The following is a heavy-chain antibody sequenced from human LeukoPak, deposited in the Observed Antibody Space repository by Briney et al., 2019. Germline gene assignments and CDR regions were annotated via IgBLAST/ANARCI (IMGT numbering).Heavy chain of an antibody. CDR3: ARADSSSWYQPDY. J-gene: IGHJ4*02. Sequence: GASVKVSCKASGYTFTDYYIHWVRQAPGQGLEWMGWINPNSGGTNYAQRFQGRVTMTRDTSISTAYMELSRLTSGDTAVYYCARADSSSWYQPDYWGQGTLVTVSS. V-gene: IGHV1-2*02. D-gene: IGHD6-13*01. CDR1: GYTFTDYY. CDR2: INPNSGGT.